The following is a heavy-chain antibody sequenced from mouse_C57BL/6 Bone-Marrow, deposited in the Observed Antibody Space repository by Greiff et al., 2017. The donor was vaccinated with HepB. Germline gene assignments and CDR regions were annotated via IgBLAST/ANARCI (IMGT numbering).Heavy chain of an antibody. CDR3: ARGYSGYFDV. J-gene: IGHJ1*03. V-gene: IGHV14-2*01. D-gene: IGHD2-3*01. CDR1: GFNIKDYY. Sequence: EVQLQQSGAELVKPGASVKLSCTASGFNIKDYYMHWVKQRTEQGLEWIGRIDPEDGETKYAPKFQGKATITADTSSNTADLQLSSLTSEDTAVYYCARGYSGYFDVWGTGTTVTVSS. CDR2: IDPEDGET.